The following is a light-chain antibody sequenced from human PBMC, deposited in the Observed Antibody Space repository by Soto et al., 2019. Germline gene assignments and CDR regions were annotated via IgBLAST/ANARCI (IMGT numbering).Light chain of an antibody. Sequence: EIVMTQSPATLSVSPGERATLSCRASQSVNNNLAWYQQKPGQAPRLLIYGASARATGVPARFSGSGSGTEFTLTISSRQSEDFVVYYCQQYNNWPLTFGGGTKVEIK. CDR3: QQYNNWPLT. V-gene: IGKV3-15*01. J-gene: IGKJ4*01. CDR2: GAS. CDR1: QSVNNN.